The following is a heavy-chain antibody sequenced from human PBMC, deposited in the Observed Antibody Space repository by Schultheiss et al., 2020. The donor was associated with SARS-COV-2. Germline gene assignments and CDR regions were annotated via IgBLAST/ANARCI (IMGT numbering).Heavy chain of an antibody. CDR3: ARAESSSSRAFDI. CDR2: IYYSGST. V-gene: IGHV4-4*07. CDR1: GGSISSYY. J-gene: IGHJ3*02. Sequence: SETLSLTCTVSGGSISSYYWSWIRQPAGKGLEWIGSIYYSGSTYYNPSLKSRVTISVDTSKNQFSLKLSSVTAADTAVYYCARAESSSSRAFDIWGQGTMVTVSS. D-gene: IGHD6-6*01.